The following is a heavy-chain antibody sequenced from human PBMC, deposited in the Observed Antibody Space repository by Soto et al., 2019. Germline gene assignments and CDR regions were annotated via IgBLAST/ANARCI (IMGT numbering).Heavy chain of an antibody. CDR1: GYTFTSYA. Sequence: QVQLVQSGAEVKKPGASVKVSCKASGYTFTSYAMHWVRQAPGQRLEWMGWINAGNGNTKYSQMFQGRVTITRDTSASTAYRELSSLRSEDTAVYYCASSYYYDSSGYSSLYYYYGMDVWGQGTTVTVSS. D-gene: IGHD3-22*01. CDR2: INAGNGNT. J-gene: IGHJ6*02. CDR3: ASSYYYDSSGYSSLYYYYGMDV. V-gene: IGHV1-3*01.